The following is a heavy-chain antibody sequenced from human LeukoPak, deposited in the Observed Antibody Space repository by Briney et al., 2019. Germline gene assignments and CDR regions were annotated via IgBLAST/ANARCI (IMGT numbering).Heavy chain of an antibody. CDR3: ARDSPTVY. CDR1: GFTVSSNY. V-gene: IGHV3-66*01. CDR2: IYSGGST. Sequence: GGSLRPSCAASGFTVSSNYMSWVRQAPGKGLEWVSVIYSGGSTYYADSVKGRFTISRDNSKNTLYLQMNSLRAEDTAVYYCARDSPTVYWGQGTLVTVSS. J-gene: IGHJ4*02. D-gene: IGHD4-17*01.